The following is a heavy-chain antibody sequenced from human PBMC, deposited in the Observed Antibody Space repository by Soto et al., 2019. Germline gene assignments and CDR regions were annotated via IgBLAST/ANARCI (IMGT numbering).Heavy chain of an antibody. CDR1: GYNFNTYG. Sequence: ASVKVSCKTSGYNFNTYGINGVRQAPGQGLELMGWISAYDGKTTYEEKFQGRVTMTTDTSTSTAYMELRSLRSDDTAIYYCARGRHWFGPWGQGTLVTVSS. J-gene: IGHJ5*02. CDR2: ISAYDGKT. CDR3: ARGRHWFGP. V-gene: IGHV1-18*01.